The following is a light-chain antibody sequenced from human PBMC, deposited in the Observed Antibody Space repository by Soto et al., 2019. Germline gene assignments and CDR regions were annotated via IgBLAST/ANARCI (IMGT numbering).Light chain of an antibody. J-gene: IGKJ4*01. V-gene: IGKV3-20*01. Sequence: EIVLTQSPGTLPLSPGERATLSCRASQSVSSTYLAWYQQKPGQAPRLLIYGASSRASRIPDRFSGSGSGTDFTLTISRLEPEDFAVYYCQQYGSSPFTFGGGTKVDIK. CDR3: QQYGSSPFT. CDR1: QSVSSTY. CDR2: GAS.